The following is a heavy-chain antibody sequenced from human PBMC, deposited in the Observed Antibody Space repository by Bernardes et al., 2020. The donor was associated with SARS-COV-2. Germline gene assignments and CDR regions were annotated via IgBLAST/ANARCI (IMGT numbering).Heavy chain of an antibody. Sequence: SETLSLTCTVSGGSISSYYWSWIRQPPGKGLEWIGYIYYSGSTNYNPSLKSRVTISVDTSKNQFSLKLSSVTAADTAVYYCAREAHYYGSGSYTNDAFDIWGQGTMVTVSS. J-gene: IGHJ3*02. CDR3: AREAHYYGSGSYTNDAFDI. CDR2: IYYSGST. D-gene: IGHD3-10*01. CDR1: GGSISSYY. V-gene: IGHV4-59*01.